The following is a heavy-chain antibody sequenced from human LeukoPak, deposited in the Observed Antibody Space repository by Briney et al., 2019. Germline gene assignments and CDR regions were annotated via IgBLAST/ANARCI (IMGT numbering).Heavy chain of an antibody. D-gene: IGHD1-7*01. V-gene: IGHV3-30*02. CDR1: GFTFSSYG. CDR2: IRYDGGNK. Sequence: GGSLRLSCAASGFTFSSYGMHWVRQAPGKGLEWVTFIRYDGGNKYYADSVKGRFTISRDNSKNTLYLQMNSLRAEDTAVYYCAKDKLELLFDYWGQGTLVTVSS. CDR3: AKDKLELLFDY. J-gene: IGHJ4*02.